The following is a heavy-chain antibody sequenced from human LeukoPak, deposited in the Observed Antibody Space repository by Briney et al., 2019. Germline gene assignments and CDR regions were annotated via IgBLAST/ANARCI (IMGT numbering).Heavy chain of an antibody. V-gene: IGHV4-34*01. CDR1: GGSFSGYY. CDR3: ARVLRSYYYGSGSLGDWFDP. J-gene: IGHJ5*02. Sequence: SETLSLTCAVYGGSFSGYYWSWIRQPPGKGLEWIGEINHSGSTNYNPSLKSRVTISVDTSKSQFSLKLSSVTAADTAVYYCARVLRSYYYGSGSLGDWFDPWGQGTLVTVSS. CDR2: INHSGST. D-gene: IGHD3-10*01.